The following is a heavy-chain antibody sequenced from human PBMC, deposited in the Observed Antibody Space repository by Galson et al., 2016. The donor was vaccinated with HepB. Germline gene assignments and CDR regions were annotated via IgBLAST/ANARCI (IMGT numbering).Heavy chain of an antibody. Sequence: LRLSCAASAFTVSSNYMSWVRQAPGKGLEWVSVIYSGGTTYYADSVKGRFTISRDNSKNTLYLQMNSLRAEDTAVYYCARDQGNYYYYGMDVWGQGTTVTVSS. V-gene: IGHV3-53*01. CDR1: AFTVSSNY. J-gene: IGHJ6*02. CDR3: ARDQGNYYYYGMDV. CDR2: IYSGGTT.